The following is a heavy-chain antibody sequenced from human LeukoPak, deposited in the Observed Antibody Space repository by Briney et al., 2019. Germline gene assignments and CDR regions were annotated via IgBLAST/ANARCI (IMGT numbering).Heavy chain of an antibody. J-gene: IGHJ3*02. V-gene: IGHV1-46*01. CDR2: INPSGGST. Sequence: VASVKVSCKASGYTFTSYSINWVRQAPGQGLEWMGIINPSGGSTTYAQKFQGRVTMTRDTSTSTVYMEVGSLRSEDTAVYYCARELISGDWTWDIWGQGTMVTVSS. D-gene: IGHD2-21*02. CDR1: GYTFTSYS. CDR3: ARELISGDWTWDI.